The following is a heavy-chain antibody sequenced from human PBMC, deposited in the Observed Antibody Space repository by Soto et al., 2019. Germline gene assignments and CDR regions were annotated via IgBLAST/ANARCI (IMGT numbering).Heavy chain of an antibody. CDR1: GFTFSSYS. Sequence: GESLKISCAASGFTFSSYSMNWVRQAPGKGLEWVSYISSSSSTIYYADSVKGRFTISRDNAKNSLYLQMNSLRDEDTAVYYCARDPVYGSGSYYNAFDIWGQGTMVTVSS. CDR2: ISSSSSTI. J-gene: IGHJ3*02. CDR3: ARDPVYGSGSYYNAFDI. V-gene: IGHV3-48*02. D-gene: IGHD3-10*01.